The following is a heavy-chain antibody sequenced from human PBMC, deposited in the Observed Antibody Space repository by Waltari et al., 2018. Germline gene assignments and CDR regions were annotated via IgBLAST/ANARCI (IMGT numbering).Heavy chain of an antibody. J-gene: IGHJ4*02. CDR3: ARYGSGSVY. D-gene: IGHD3-3*01. CDR1: GYSISSGYY. Sequence: QVQLQESGPGLVKPSETLSLTCAVSGYSISSGYYWGWIRQPPGKGLEWIGSIYHSGSTDYNPSLKSRVTISVDTSKNQFSLKLSSVTAADTAVYYCARYGSGSVYWGQGTLVTVSS. V-gene: IGHV4-38-2*01. CDR2: IYHSGST.